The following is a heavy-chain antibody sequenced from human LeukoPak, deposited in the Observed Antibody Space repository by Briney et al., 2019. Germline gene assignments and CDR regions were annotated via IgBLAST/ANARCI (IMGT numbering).Heavy chain of an antibody. CDR2: ISFSGAST. CDR3: AKYRSSGSGSYSNAFDI. D-gene: IGHD3-10*01. J-gene: IGHJ3*02. CDR1: GFTFSNYD. V-gene: IGHV3-23*01. Sequence: GGSLRLSCAASGFTFSNYDMSWVRQAPGKGLEWVSAISFSGASTYYADSVKGRFTISRDNSKNTLYLQMNSLRAEDTAVYYCAKYRSSGSGSYSNAFDIWGQGTMVTVSS.